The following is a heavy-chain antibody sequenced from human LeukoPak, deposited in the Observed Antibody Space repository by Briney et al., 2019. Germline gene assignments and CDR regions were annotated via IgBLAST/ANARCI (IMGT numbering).Heavy chain of an antibody. Sequence: PGGSLRLSCAASGFIFSTYGMHWVRQPPGKGLEWVAVIWYDGSITYYGDSVKGRFTISRDNSKNTLYLQINSLRAEDTAVYYCARDRYYYDSTSGYWGQGTLVTVSS. CDR1: GFIFSTYG. J-gene: IGHJ4*02. CDR2: IWYDGSIT. V-gene: IGHV3-33*01. CDR3: ARDRYYYDSTSGY. D-gene: IGHD3-22*01.